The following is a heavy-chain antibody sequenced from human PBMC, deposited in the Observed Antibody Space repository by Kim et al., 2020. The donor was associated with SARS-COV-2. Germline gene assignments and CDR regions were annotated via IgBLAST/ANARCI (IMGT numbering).Heavy chain of an antibody. CDR3: ARITGNYDRWFDP. Sequence: SETLSLTCTVSGGSVSSGSYYWNWIRQPPGKGLEWIGYMYYSGSTNYNPSLKSRVTISVDTSKNHFSLKLSSVTAADTAVYYCARITGNYDRWFDPWGQGTLVTVSS. CDR2: MYYSGST. V-gene: IGHV4-61*03. D-gene: IGHD1-7*01. CDR1: GGSVSSGSYY. J-gene: IGHJ5*02.